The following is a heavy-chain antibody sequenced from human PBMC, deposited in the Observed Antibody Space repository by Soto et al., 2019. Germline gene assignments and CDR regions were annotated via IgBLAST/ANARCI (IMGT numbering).Heavy chain of an antibody. CDR1: GGSISSGGYF. CDR2: IYHSGST. V-gene: IGHV4-30-2*01. D-gene: IGHD6-13*01. J-gene: IGHJ4*02. CDR3: ARAQTAGTLVYFDY. Sequence: SETLSLTCAVSGGSISSGGYFWSWIRQPPGKGLEWIGYIYHSGSTYYNPSLKSRVSISVDTSKNQFSLKLSSVTAADTAVYYCARAQTAGTLVYFDYWGQGTLVTVSS.